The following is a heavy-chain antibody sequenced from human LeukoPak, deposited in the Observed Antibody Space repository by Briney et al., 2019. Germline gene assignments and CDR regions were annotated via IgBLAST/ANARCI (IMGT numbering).Heavy chain of an antibody. J-gene: IGHJ4*02. Sequence: PGGSLRLSCAASGFTFSSYAMSWVRQAPGKGLEWVGFIRSKAYGGTTEYAASVKGRFTISRDDSKSIAYLQMNSLKTEDTAVYYCTRATIGIYYFGYWGQGTLVTVSS. D-gene: IGHD5-12*01. CDR1: GFTFSSYA. CDR2: IRSKAYGGTT. CDR3: TRATIGIYYFGY. V-gene: IGHV3-49*04.